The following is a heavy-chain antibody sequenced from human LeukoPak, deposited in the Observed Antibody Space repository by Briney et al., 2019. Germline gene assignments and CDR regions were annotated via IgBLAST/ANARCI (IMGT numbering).Heavy chain of an antibody. V-gene: IGHV4-34*01. CDR2: INHSGRT. J-gene: IGHJ6*03. CDR3: ARETSQKGAHYMDV. CDR1: GGSFSGYY. Sequence: NPSETLSLTCAVYGGSFSGYYWSWIRQPPGKGLEWIGEINHSGRTNYNPSLRSRVTISVDTSKNQSSRKLSSVTAADTAVYYCARETSQKGAHYMDVWGKGTTVTISS. D-gene: IGHD3-16*01.